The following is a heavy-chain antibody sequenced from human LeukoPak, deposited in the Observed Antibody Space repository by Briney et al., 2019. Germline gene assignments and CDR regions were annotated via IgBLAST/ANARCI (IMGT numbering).Heavy chain of an antibody. D-gene: IGHD6-6*01. V-gene: IGHV5-51*01. CDR1: GYSFTTYW. CDR2: IYPGDSDT. Sequence: GESLKISCNGSGYSFTTYWIGWVRQMPGKGLEWMGIIYPGDSDTRYSPSFQGQVTISADKSISTAYLQWSSLKASDTAMYYCATPYTTSSIAYWGQGTLVTVSS. J-gene: IGHJ4*02. CDR3: ATPYTTSSIAY.